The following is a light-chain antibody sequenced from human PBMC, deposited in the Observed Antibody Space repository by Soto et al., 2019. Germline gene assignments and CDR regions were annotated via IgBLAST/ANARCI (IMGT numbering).Light chain of an antibody. CDR1: SSDVGGYNY. CDR2: DVS. J-gene: IGLJ1*01. CDR3: ISYKSSSTYV. Sequence: QSVLTQPASVSGSPGQSIAISCTGTSSDVGGYNYVSWYQQHPGKAPKLMIYDVSHRPSGVSDRFSGSKSGNTASLTISGLQAEDEADYYCISYKSSSTYVFGPGAKVTVL. V-gene: IGLV2-14*01.